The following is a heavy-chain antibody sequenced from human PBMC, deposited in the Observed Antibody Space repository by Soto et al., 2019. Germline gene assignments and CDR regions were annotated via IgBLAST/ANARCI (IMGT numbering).Heavy chain of an antibody. V-gene: IGHV3-48*01. CDR3: GSSASPDAY. D-gene: IGHD3-22*01. CDR2: INSGSTSV. Sequence: EVQLVESGGGLVQPGGSLRLSGVASGFIFNSYSMNWVRQAPGKGLEWISYINSGSTSVFYADSVKGRFTISRDNAKNSLYLQMNSLRAEGTAVYYCGSSASPDAYWGQGTLVTVSS. CDR1: GFIFNSYS. J-gene: IGHJ4*02.